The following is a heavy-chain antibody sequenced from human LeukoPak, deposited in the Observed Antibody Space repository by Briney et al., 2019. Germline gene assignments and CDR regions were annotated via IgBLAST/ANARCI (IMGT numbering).Heavy chain of an antibody. CDR3: ARDTLSRTGDWFDP. CDR2: INPNSGGT. D-gene: IGHD7-27*01. Sequence: ASVKVSCKASGYTFTGYYMHWVRQAPGQGLEWMGWINPNSGGTNYAQKFQGRVTMTRDTSISTAYMELSRLRSDDTAVYYCARDTLSRTGDWFDPWGQGTLVTVSS. J-gene: IGHJ5*02. CDR1: GYTFTGYY. V-gene: IGHV1-2*02.